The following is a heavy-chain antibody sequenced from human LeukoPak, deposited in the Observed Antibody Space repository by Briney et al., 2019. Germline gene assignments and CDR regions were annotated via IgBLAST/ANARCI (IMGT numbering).Heavy chain of an antibody. CDR2: ISGSGGST. J-gene: IGHJ4*02. CDR1: GFTFSSYA. D-gene: IGHD6-19*01. V-gene: IGHV3-23*01. Sequence: GGSLRLSCAASGFTFSSYAMSWVRQAPGKGLEWVSAISGSGGSTYYADSVKGRFTISRDNSKNTLYLQMNSLRAEDTAVYYCASNRSGWLDYFANWAKGTLVTVSS. CDR3: ASNRSGWLDYFAN.